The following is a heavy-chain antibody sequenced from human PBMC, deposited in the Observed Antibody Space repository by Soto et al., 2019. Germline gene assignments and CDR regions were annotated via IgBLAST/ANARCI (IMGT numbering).Heavy chain of an antibody. CDR3: ARAIRGSGSSRWFDP. Sequence: ASVKVSCKASGYTFTGYYMHWVLQAPGQGLEWMGWINPNSGGTNYAQKFQGWVTMTRDTSISTAYMELSRLRSDDTAVYYCARAIRGSGSSRWFDPWGQGTLVTVS. J-gene: IGHJ5*02. CDR2: INPNSGGT. CDR1: GYTFTGYY. V-gene: IGHV1-2*04. D-gene: IGHD3-10*01.